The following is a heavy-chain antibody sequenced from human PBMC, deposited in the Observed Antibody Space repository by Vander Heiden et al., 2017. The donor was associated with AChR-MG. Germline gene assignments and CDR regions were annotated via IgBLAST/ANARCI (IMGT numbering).Heavy chain of an antibody. CDR1: GYTFTGYY. V-gene: IGHV1-2*06. CDR3: ASTIGGSGKYWFDP. J-gene: IGHJ5*02. Sequence: QVQLVQSGAEVKKPGDSVKVSCQASGYTFTGYYMHWVRKALGQGLEWMGRINTNSGGTNYAQKFQGRVTMTRDTSISTAYMELSRLRSDDTAVYYCASTIGGSGKYWFDPWGQGTLVTVSS. CDR2: INTNSGGT. D-gene: IGHD3-10*01.